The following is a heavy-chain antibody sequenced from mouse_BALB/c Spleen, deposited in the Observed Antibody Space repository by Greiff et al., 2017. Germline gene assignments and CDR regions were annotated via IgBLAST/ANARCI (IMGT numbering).Heavy chain of an antibody. CDR1: GYSFTGYY. CDR3: AKGGYYPFYAMDD. CDR2: ISCYNGAT. J-gene: IGHJ4*01. Sequence: LVKTGASVKISCKASGYSFTGYYMHWDKQSHGKSLEWIGYISCYNGATSYNQKFKGKATFTVDTSSSTAYMQFNSLTSEDSAVYYCAKGGYYPFYAMDDWGQGTSVTVSS. D-gene: IGHD2-3*01. V-gene: IGHV1S34*01.